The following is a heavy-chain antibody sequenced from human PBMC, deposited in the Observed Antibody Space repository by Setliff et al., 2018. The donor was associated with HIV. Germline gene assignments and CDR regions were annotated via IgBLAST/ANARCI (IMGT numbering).Heavy chain of an antibody. CDR3: ARDGRHDRNRWYVTHQYFKY. CDR1: GGSFSDYY. D-gene: IGHD2-15*01. J-gene: IGHJ1*01. CDR2: IHHSGIT. V-gene: IGHV4-34*01. Sequence: SETLSLTCAIYGGSFSDYYWTWIRQPPGKGLQWIGEIHHSGITEYNPSLKSRATISLDTSKNQFSLKLSSVTAADTAVYYCARDGRHDRNRWYVTHQYFKYWGQGTLVTVSS.